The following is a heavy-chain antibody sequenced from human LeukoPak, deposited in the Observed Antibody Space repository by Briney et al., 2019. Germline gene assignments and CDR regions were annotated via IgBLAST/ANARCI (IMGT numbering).Heavy chain of an antibody. V-gene: IGHV4-30-4*08. D-gene: IGHD3-3*01. CDR3: ARDDDFWSGYHIGAFDI. Sequence: SETLSLTCTVSGGSISSGDYYWSWIRQPPGKGLEWTGYIYYSGSAYYNPSLKSRVTISVDTSKSQFSLKLSSVTAADTAVYYCARDDDFWSGYHIGAFDIWGQGTMVTVSS. J-gene: IGHJ3*02. CDR2: IYYSGSA. CDR1: GGSISSGDYY.